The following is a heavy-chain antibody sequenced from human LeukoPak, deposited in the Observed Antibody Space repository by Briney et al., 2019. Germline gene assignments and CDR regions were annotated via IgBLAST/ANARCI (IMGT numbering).Heavy chain of an antibody. CDR1: GFTFSSYA. D-gene: IGHD2-15*01. CDR2: ITAGSGST. J-gene: IGHJ4*02. V-gene: IGHV3-23*01. Sequence: GGSLRLSCAASGFTFSSYAMSWVRQAPGKGLEWVSGITAGSGSTYYADSVKGRFTISRDESKNTLYLQMNILRAEDTAVYYCAKKPCSGGSCQYYFDYWGQGTLVTVSS. CDR3: AKKPCSGGSCQYYFDY.